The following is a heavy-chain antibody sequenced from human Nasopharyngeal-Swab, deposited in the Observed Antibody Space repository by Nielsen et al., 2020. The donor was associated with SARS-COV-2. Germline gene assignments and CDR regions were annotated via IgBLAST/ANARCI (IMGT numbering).Heavy chain of an antibody. CDR2: IIPIFGTA. CDR1: GGTFSSYA. D-gene: IGHD2-2*01. Sequence: SVRVSCKASGGTFSSYAISWVRQAPGQGLEWMGGIIPIFGTANYAQKFQGRVTITADESTSTAYMELSSLRSEDTAVYYCAVRVLGYCSSTSCATRGYFDYWGQGTLVTVSS. CDR3: AVRVLGYCSSTSCATRGYFDY. V-gene: IGHV1-69*13. J-gene: IGHJ4*02.